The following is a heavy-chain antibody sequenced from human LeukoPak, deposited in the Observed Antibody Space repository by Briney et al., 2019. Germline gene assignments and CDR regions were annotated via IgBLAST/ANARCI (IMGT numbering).Heavy chain of an antibody. J-gene: IGHJ4*02. CDR1: GFTVISSY. D-gene: IGHD3-22*01. V-gene: IGHV3-66*01. CDR2: IYSGDST. CDR3: ARVTTLLPDFDY. Sequence: GGSLRHSCAASGFTVISSYMTWVREAPGKGLEWVSVIYSGDSTYYADSVKGRFTISRDNSKNTLYLQLNSLTAEDTAVYDCARVTTLLPDFDYWGQGTLVTVSS.